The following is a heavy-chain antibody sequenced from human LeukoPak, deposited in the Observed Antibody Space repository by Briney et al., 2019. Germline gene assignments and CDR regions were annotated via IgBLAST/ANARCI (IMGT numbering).Heavy chain of an antibody. Sequence: PSQTLSLTCTVSGGSISSGSYYGRWIRQPGGKGLEWIGRFYTSGSTNYIPSLKSRVTISVDTSKNQFSLMLSSVTAADTAVYYCARVGLAAAGMGRLPFDFWGQGTLVTVSS. CDR2: FYTSGST. J-gene: IGHJ4*02. CDR1: GGSISSGSYY. CDR3: ARVGLAAAGMGRLPFDF. D-gene: IGHD6-13*01. V-gene: IGHV4-61*02.